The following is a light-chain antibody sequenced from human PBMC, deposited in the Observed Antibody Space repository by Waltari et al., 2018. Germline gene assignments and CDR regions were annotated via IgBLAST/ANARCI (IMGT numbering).Light chain of an antibody. V-gene: IGLV3-1*01. J-gene: IGLJ2*01. CDR3: QAWDSSTAV. Sequence: SYELTQPPSVSVSPGQTASITCSGDKLGDQYACWYQQKPGQSPLVVIYQDTKRPSGIHDRFSGSKAGNTATLTISGTQAMDEADYYCQAWDSSTAVFGGGTKLTVL. CDR2: QDT. CDR1: KLGDQY.